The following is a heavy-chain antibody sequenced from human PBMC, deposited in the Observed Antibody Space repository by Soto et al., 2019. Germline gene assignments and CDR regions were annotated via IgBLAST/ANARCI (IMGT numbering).Heavy chain of an antibody. CDR2: ISYDGSNK. CDR1: GFTFSSYA. CDR3: AREPEGGYGSGAYYYYGMDV. D-gene: IGHD3-10*01. Sequence: GGSLRLSCAASGFTFSSYAMHWVRQAPGKGLEWVAVISYDGSNKYYADSVKGRFTISRDNSKNTLYLQMNSLRAEDTAVYYCAREPEGGYGSGAYYYYGMDVWGQGTTVTVSS. V-gene: IGHV3-30-3*01. J-gene: IGHJ6*02.